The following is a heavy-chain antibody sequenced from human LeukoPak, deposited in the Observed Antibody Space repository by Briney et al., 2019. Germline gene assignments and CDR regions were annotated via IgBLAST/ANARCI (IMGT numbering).Heavy chain of an antibody. CDR1: GGTFSSYA. Sequence: SVKVSCKASGGTFSSYAISWVRQAPGQGLEWMGGIIPVFGTAYFAQKFQGRVTITTDESTSTAYMELSSLRSEDTAVYYCARGLKDLGAFDIWGQGTMVTVSS. V-gene: IGHV1-69*05. CDR2: IIPVFGTA. CDR3: ARGLKDLGAFDI. D-gene: IGHD7-27*01. J-gene: IGHJ3*02.